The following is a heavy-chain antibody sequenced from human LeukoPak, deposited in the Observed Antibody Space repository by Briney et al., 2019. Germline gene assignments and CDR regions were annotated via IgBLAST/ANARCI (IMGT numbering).Heavy chain of an antibody. CDR1: GFTFRGFS. J-gene: IGHJ3*01. Sequence: GGSLRLSYAVSGFTFRGFSMSWSRQAPGKGLEWVASINSDGSEGYYADVVKGRFTISRDNAKNSLYLQINSLRAEDTAVYYCARSSYSSSSSVWGQGTMVTVSS. CDR2: INSDGSEG. V-gene: IGHV3-7*03. CDR3: ARSSYSSSSSV. D-gene: IGHD6-6*01.